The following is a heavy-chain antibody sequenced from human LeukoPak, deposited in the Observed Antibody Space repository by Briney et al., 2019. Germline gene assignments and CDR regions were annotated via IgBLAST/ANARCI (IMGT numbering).Heavy chain of an antibody. V-gene: IGHV4-59*01. CDR3: ARETSGGTFDN. CDR1: GGSISGYY. D-gene: IGHD2-15*01. Sequence: SETLSLTCTVSGGSISGYYWSWIRQPPGKGLEWIGYRYNSGSTSYNPSLKSRVTISVDTSKNQFSLKLSSVTAADTAVYYCARETSGGTFDNWGQGTLVTVSS. J-gene: IGHJ4*02. CDR2: RYNSGST.